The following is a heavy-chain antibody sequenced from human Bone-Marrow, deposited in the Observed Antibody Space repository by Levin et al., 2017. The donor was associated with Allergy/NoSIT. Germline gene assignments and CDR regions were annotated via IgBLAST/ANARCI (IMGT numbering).Heavy chain of an antibody. CDR2: VYSSGRT. J-gene: IGHJ3*02. CDR1: GGSISSYY. Sequence: SETLSLTCTVSGGSISSYYWSWIRQPAGKGLEWIGRVYSSGRTNYNPSLESRVTMSVDTSKNQFSLKVDSVTAADTAGYYCTRDGAKGGRGDAFDIWDQGTMVTVSS. V-gene: IGHV4-4*07. CDR3: TRDGAKGGRGDAFDI. D-gene: IGHD1-26*01.